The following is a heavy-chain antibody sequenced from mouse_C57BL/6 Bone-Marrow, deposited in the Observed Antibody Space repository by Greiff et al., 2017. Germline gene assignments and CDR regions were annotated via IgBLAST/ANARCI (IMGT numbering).Heavy chain of an antibody. CDR1: GYTFTSSG. D-gene: IGHD2-2*01. Sequence: VQLVESGAELARPGASVKLSCKASGYTFTSSGISWVKQRTGQGLEWIGEIYPRSGNTYYNEKFKGKATLTADKSSSTAYMELRSLTSEDSSVYFCARSRYGYDHYWGQGTTLTVSS. V-gene: IGHV1-81*01. CDR3: ARSRYGYDHY. J-gene: IGHJ2*01. CDR2: IYPRSGNT.